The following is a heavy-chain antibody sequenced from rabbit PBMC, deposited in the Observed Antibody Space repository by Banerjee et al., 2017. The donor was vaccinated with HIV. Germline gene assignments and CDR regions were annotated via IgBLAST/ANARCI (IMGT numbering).Heavy chain of an antibody. D-gene: IGHD1-1*01. CDR2: IYADNSGST. V-gene: IGHV1S45*01. Sequence: QEQLEESGGDLVKPEGSLTLTCTASGFSFSSSYWICWVRQAPGKGLEWIACIYADNSGSTYYASWAKGRFTVSKTSSTTVTLQMTSLTAADTATYFCAREDTSSGDFALWGPGTLVTVS. J-gene: IGHJ4*01. CDR1: GFSFSSSYW. CDR3: AREDTSSGDFAL.